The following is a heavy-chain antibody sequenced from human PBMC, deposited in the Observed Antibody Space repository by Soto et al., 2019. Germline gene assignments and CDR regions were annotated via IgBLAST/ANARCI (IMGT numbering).Heavy chain of an antibody. CDR3: ARVPGYCSGGGCLNWFDP. D-gene: IGHD2-15*01. CDR2: INAGNGNT. CDR1: GYTFTSYA. V-gene: IGHV1-3*01. J-gene: IGHJ5*02. Sequence: GASVKVSCKASGYTFTSYAMHWVRQAPGQRLEWMGWINAGNGNTKYSQKFQGRVTITTDTSTSTAYMELRSLRSDDTAVYYCARVPGYCSGGGCLNWFDPWGQGTMVTVSS.